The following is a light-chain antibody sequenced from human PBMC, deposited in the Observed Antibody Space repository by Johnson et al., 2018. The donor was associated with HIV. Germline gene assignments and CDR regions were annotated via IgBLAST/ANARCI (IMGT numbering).Light chain of an antibody. J-gene: IGLJ1*01. V-gene: IGLV1-51*02. CDR2: ENN. CDR1: SSNIGNKY. CDR3: GTWDSSLSVYV. Sequence: QSVLTQPPSVSAAPGQKVTISCSGSSSNIGNKYVSWYQQLPGTAPKLLIYENNKRPSGIPDRFSGSKSGTSATLGITGLQTGDEADYYCGTWDSSLSVYVFVTGTKVTVL.